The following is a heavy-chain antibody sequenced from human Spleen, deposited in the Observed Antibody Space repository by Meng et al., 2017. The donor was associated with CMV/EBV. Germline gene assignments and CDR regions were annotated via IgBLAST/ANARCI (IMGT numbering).Heavy chain of an antibody. CDR1: GYSFPNYW. CDR3: ARQTGDQDYFDY. CDR2: IYPGDSET. D-gene: IGHD7-27*01. V-gene: IGHV5-51*01. J-gene: IGHJ4*02. Sequence: GESLKISCKGSGYSFPNYWIGWVRQMPGKGLEWMGVIYPGDSETRYSPSFQGQVTISADNSINTAYLQWSGLKAPDTAIYYCARQTGDQDYFDYWGQGTLVTVSS.